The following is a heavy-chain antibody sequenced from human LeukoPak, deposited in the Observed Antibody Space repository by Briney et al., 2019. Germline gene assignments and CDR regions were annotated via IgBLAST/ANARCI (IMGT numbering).Heavy chain of an antibody. CDR2: TYASGAST. CDR3: ATDFEQDSWSGHSD. Sequence: GGSLRLSCAASGFTFSSYAMSWVRQAPGQGLEWVSITYASGASTNYADSVRGRFTTFRDNSNNMVYLQMNSLRAEDTAVYYCATDFEQDSWSGHSDWGQGTLVTVSS. CDR1: GFTFSSYA. D-gene: IGHD3-3*01. J-gene: IGHJ4*02. V-gene: IGHV3-23*01.